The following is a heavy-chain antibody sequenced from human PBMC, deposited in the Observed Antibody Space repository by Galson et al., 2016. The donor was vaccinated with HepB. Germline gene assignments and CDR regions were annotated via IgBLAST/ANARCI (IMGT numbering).Heavy chain of an antibody. Sequence: SLRLSCAASGFTFTNYVMNWVRQAPGKGLEWVSSISSSSSSMYYADSVKGRFTISRDNTKKSLYLQMNSLRAEDTAVYYCARDGPPDGYNSELDYWGQGTLVTVSS. V-gene: IGHV3-21*01. CDR3: ARDGPPDGYNSELDY. CDR1: GFTFTNYV. D-gene: IGHD5-24*01. CDR2: ISSSSSSM. J-gene: IGHJ4*02.